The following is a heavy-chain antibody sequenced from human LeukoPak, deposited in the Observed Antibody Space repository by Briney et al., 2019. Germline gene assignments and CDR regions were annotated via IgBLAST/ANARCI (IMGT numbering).Heavy chain of an antibody. V-gene: IGHV3-30*02. CDR3: AKDRHAPGRYCSSTTCFPFDL. Sequence: PGGSLRLSCAASGFTFSSYGMHWVRQAPGKGLEWVAFIRYDGSNKYYADAVKGRFTISRDNSKSTLYLQMNNLRAEDTAVYYCAKDRHAPGRYCSSTTCFPFDLWGQGTLVTVSS. J-gene: IGHJ4*02. D-gene: IGHD2-2*01. CDR1: GFTFSSYG. CDR2: IRYDGSNK.